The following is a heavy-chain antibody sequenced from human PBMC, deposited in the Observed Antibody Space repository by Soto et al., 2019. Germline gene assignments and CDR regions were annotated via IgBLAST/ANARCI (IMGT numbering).Heavy chain of an antibody. CDR3: ARSGCCTNGVPYYYGMDV. D-gene: IGHD2-8*01. V-gene: IGHV1-8*01. CDR2: MNPNSGNT. CDR1: GYTFTSYD. J-gene: IGHJ6*02. Sequence: ASVKVSCKASGYTFTSYDINWVRQATGQGLEWMGWMNPNSGNTGYAQKFQGRVTMTRNTSISTAYMELSSLRSEDTAVYYCARSGCCTNGVPYYYGMDVWGQGTTVT.